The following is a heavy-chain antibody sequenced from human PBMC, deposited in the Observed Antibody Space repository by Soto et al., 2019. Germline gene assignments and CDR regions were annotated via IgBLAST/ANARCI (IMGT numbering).Heavy chain of an antibody. J-gene: IGHJ3*02. D-gene: IGHD2-2*01. V-gene: IGHV1-18*01. CDR2: ISAYNGNT. Sequence: ASVKVSCKASGYTFTSYGISWVRQAPGQGLEWMGWISAYNGNTNYAQKLQGRVTMTTDTSTSTAYMELRSLRSDDTAVYYCARLVVPAEYPDAFDIWGQGTMVTVSS. CDR3: ARLVVPAEYPDAFDI. CDR1: GYTFTSYG.